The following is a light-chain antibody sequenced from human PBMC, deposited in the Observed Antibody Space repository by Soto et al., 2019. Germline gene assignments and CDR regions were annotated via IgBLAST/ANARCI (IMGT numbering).Light chain of an antibody. V-gene: IGKV3-15*01. CDR1: RSISRN. CDR2: GAS. Sequence: EMVLTQSPATLSGSPGERLTLSCRASRSISRNLAWYQQKAGQAPRLLIYGASTRATGIPDRFSGRGSGTEFTLTINGLQSEDFATYYCQPHNNWPVVTFGGGTRVEIK. J-gene: IGKJ4*01. CDR3: QPHNNWPVVT.